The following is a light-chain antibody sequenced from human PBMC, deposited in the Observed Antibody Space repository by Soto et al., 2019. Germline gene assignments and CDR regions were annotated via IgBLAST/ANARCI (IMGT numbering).Light chain of an antibody. CDR3: QQYNTYSPT. J-gene: IGKJ1*01. V-gene: IGKV1-5*01. CDR2: DVS. CDR1: QTFSDW. Sequence: DIQMTQSPSTLSASVGDRVTITCRASQTFSDWLAWYQQKPGEAPRLLISDVSHVESGVPSRFSGSGSGREFTLTICSLQPDDFAHYYCQQYNTYSPTFGQGTKVDIK.